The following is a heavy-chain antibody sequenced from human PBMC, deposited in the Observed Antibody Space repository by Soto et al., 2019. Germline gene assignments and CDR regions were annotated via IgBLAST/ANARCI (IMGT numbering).Heavy chain of an antibody. CDR3: VRSSSNWGPDY. CDR2: IWYDGRNK. V-gene: IGHV3-33*01. Sequence: QVQLVESGGGVVQPGRSLRLSCAASGFTFSNYGMHWVRQAPGKGLEWVAVIWYDGRNKYYADSLKGRFTISRDNSKNTLYLQMNSLRVEDTAVYYCVRSSSNWGPDYWGQGTLVTVS. J-gene: IGHJ4*02. CDR1: GFTFSNYG. D-gene: IGHD7-27*01.